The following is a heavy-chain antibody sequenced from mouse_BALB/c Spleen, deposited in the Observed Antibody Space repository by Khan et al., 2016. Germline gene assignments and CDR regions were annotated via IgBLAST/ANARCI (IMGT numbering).Heavy chain of an antibody. CDR1: GYTFTDYT. J-gene: IGHJ4*01. Sequence: VQLQQSGAELVRPGVSVKISCKGSGYTFTDYTLHWVKQSHAKSLEWIGVISTYNGDATYNQKFKGKATMTVDKSSSTAYMELARLTSEDSAIYYCATGSTMITTTGDMDYWGQGTSVTVSS. CDR3: ATGSTMITTTGDMDY. CDR2: ISTYNGDA. V-gene: IGHV1S137*01. D-gene: IGHD2-4*01.